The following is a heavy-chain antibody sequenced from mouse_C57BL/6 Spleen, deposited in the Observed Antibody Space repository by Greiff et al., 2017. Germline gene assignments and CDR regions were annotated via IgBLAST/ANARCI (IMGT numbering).Heavy chain of an antibody. J-gene: IGHJ4*01. CDR1: GYTFTDYY. CDR3: ARYYGSSPYYAMDD. D-gene: IGHD1-1*01. V-gene: IGHV1-76*01. Sequence: QVQLQQSGAELVRPGASVKLSCKASGYTFTDYYINWVKQRPGQGLEWIARIYPGSGNTYYNEKFKGKATLTAEKSSSSAYMRLSSLASEDSAVYCCARYYGSSPYYAMDDWGQGASVTVSS. CDR2: IYPGSGNT.